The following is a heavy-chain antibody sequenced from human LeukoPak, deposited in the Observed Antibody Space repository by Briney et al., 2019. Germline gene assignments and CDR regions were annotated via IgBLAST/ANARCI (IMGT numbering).Heavy chain of an antibody. J-gene: IGHJ3*02. V-gene: IGHV4-39*07. CDR3: ARKRITGTSYDAFDI. CDR2: IYYSGST. D-gene: IGHD1-20*01. CDR1: GGSISSSSYY. Sequence: SETLSLTCTVSGGSISSSSYYWGWIRQPPGKGLEWIGSIYYSGSTYYSPSLRSRVTISVDTSKNQFSLKLSSVTAADTAVYYWARKRITGTSYDAFDIWGQGTLVTVSS.